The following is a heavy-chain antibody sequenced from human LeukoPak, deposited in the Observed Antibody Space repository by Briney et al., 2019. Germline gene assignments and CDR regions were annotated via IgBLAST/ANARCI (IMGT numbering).Heavy chain of an antibody. CDR2: IANRDGDTT. D-gene: IGHD1-26*01. J-gene: IGHJ4*02. CDR1: GFPFSDYV. CDR3: TRRVGGTPDY. Sequence: GGSLRLSCVASGFPFSDYVMTWVRQAPGKGLEWVSAIANRDGDTTHYADSVKGRFTIYRDNSKNTVYLQMNSVRAEDTARYYCTRRVGGTPDYWGLGTLVTVSS. V-gene: IGHV3-23*01.